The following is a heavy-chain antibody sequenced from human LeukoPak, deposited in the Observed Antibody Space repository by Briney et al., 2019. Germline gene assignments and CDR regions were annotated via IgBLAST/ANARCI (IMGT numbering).Heavy chain of an antibody. CDR1: GLTFTEYS. Sequence: GGSLRLSCEASGLTFTEYSMTWVRKAPGKGLEWVSNIRSNGRDTYYTDSVKGRFTISRDNSKNTVYLEMNSLRAGDTAVYYCAKGGYTTWFDPWGQGTLVTVSS. J-gene: IGHJ5*02. CDR2: IRSNGRDT. D-gene: IGHD2-15*01. V-gene: IGHV3-23*01. CDR3: AKGGYTTWFDP.